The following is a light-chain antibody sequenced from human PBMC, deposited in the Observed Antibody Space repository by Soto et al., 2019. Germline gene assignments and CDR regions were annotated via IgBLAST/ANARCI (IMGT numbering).Light chain of an antibody. Sequence: EIVLTQSPVTLSLSPGARATLSCRASQSLSRGSSASYQQQPGRPPSLLSNAASTRATGIPARFSGSGSGTEFTLTISSLQSEDFAVYYCQKYNNWSSGQGTR. CDR3: QKYNNWS. V-gene: IGKV3-15*01. CDR1: QSLSRGS. J-gene: IGKJ5*01. CDR2: AAS.